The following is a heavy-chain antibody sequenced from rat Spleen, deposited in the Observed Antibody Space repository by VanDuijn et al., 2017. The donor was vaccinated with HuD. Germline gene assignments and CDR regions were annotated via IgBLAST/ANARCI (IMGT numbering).Heavy chain of an antibody. J-gene: IGHJ1*01. V-gene: IGHV5-29*01. CDR1: GFTFSDYY. D-gene: IGHD2-5*01. CDR3: VRQGYLRVWYFDF. Sequence: EVQLVESDGGLVQPGRSLKLSCATSGFTFSDYYMAWVRQAPTKGLDWVATISYDGSTTYYRDSVKGRFTISRDDGKSTLYLEMDSLRSEDMATYYCVRQGYLRVWYFDFWGPGTMVTVSS. CDR2: ISYDGSTT.